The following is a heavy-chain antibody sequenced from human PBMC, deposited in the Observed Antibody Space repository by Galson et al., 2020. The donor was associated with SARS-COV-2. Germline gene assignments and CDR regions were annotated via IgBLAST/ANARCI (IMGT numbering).Heavy chain of an antibody. V-gene: IGHV1-2*02. Sequence: ASVKVSCKASGYTFTGYYMHWVRQAPGQGLEWMGWINPSSGGTNYAQKFQGRVTVTRDTSMSTAYMEMSRLRSDDTAMYYCARDRGSSDWDIGGALDIWGQGTMVTVSS. CDR1: GYTFTGYY. CDR2: INPSSGGT. J-gene: IGHJ3*02. D-gene: IGHD6-19*01. CDR3: ARDRGSSDWDIGGALDI.